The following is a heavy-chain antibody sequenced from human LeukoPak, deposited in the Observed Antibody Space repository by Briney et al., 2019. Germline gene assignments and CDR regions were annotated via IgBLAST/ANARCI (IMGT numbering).Heavy chain of an antibody. CDR3: ARGAAVALGL. Sequence: GGSLRLSCGASGFTLTDYNMHWVRQAPGKGLEYVAFIRFDGTTEYYTDSVKGRFTMSRDKSKNTLYLQMNSLRGEDTAVYYCARGAAVALGLWCQGTLVAVSS. CDR2: IRFDGTTE. V-gene: IGHV3-30*02. D-gene: IGHD6-19*01. CDR1: GFTLTDYN. J-gene: IGHJ4*02.